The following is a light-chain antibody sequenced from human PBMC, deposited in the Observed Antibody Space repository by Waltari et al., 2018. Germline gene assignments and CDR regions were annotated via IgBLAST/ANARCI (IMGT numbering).Light chain of an antibody. CDR2: GAS. V-gene: IGKV3-20*01. CDR3: QHYVRLPVT. CDR1: QSIGIY. J-gene: IGKJ1*01. Sequence: IMLTQSPGTLSLSPGDRATLSCRASQSIGIYLAWYQQRPGQAPRLLIYGASNRATGIPDRFSGSGSGTDFSLTISRLDPEDFAVYYCQHYVRLPVTFGHGTKVEIK.